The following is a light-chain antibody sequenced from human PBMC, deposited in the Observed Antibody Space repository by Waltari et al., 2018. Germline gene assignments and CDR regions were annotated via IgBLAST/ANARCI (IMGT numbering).Light chain of an antibody. CDR1: SSNIGAGYD. V-gene: IGLV1-40*01. Sequence: QSVLTQPPSGSGAPGQRVTISCTGSSSNIGAGYDVHWYQHLPGTAPKLIIHGNRKRPSGFPDQITGSKSGTSASLAITWLQAEDEADYYCQSYDSSLSAWVFGGGTKLTVL. CDR3: QSYDSSLSAWV. J-gene: IGLJ3*02. CDR2: GNR.